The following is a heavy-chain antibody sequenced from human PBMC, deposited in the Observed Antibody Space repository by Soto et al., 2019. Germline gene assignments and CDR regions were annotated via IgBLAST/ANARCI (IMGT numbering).Heavy chain of an antibody. CDR3: VRGGGGGLFDP. J-gene: IGHJ5*02. CDR2: ISPGSRYP. D-gene: IGHD2-15*01. CDR1: GFTFGDSY. Sequence: GGSLRLSCAGSGFTFGDSYMSWIRQAPGKGLEWLSYISPGSRYPAYADSVKGQFTISRDNAKRSLYLQMMSLTAEDTAIYYCVRGGGGGLFDPWGQGTMVTVSS. V-gene: IGHV3-11*06.